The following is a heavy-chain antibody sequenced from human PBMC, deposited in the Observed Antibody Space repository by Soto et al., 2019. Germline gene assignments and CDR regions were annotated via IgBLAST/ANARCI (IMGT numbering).Heavy chain of an antibody. Sequence: SETLSLTCSVSGDSVSSGDYCWRWIRQAPGKGLEWIGHVYFSGSTNYIPSLKSRLTMAVDTPKNQFSLKLTSVTAAATAVYYCARIPVDTYMIYWSDPWGQGTQVTVSS. J-gene: IGHJ5*02. CDR2: VYFSGST. CDR1: GDSVSSGDYC. D-gene: IGHD3-16*01. CDR3: ARIPVDTYMIYWSDP. V-gene: IGHV4-61*08.